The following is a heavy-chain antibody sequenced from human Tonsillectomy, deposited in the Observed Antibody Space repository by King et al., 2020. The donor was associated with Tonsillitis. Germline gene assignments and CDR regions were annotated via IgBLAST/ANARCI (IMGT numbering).Heavy chain of an antibody. CDR1: GFTFSSYA. V-gene: IGHV3-23*04. D-gene: IGHD3-3*01. CDR3: AKVWYYDFWSGYEIFDY. Sequence: VQLVESGGGLVQPGGSLRLSCAASGFTFSSYAMSWVRQAPGKGLEWVSAISGSGGSTYYADPVKGRFTISRDNSKNTLYLQMNSLRAEDTAVYYCAKVWYYDFWSGYEIFDYWGQGTLVTVSS. CDR2: ISGSGGST. J-gene: IGHJ4*02.